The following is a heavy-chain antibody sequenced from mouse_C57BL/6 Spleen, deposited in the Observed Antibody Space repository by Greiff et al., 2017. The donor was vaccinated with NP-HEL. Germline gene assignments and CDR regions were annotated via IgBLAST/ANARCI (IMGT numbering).Heavy chain of an antibody. CDR2: IHPNSGST. Sequence: VQLQQSGAELVKPGASVKLSCKASGYTFTSYWMHWVKQRPGQGLEWIGMIHPNSGSTNYNEKFKSKATLTVDKSSSTAYMQLSSLTSEDSAVYYCARNDCDCSWFAYWGQGTLVTVSA. V-gene: IGHV1-64*01. CDR3: ARNDCDCSWFAY. CDR1: GYTFTSYW. J-gene: IGHJ3*01. D-gene: IGHD2-4*01.